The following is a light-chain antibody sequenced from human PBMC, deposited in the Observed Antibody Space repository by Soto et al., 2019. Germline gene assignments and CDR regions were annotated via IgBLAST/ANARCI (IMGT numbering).Light chain of an antibody. J-gene: IGKJ1*01. CDR3: HLGDSTWT. Sequence: DIHGNQARYHLTGSAADRETINCRASQNIRSYLNWYQQKPGKAPKLLIHAASSLQSGVPSSFTGICALTEFTLSDSRLQPEDFAAYYCHLGDSTWTVGQGTKVDIK. CDR1: QNIRSY. CDR2: AAS. V-gene: IGKV1-39*01.